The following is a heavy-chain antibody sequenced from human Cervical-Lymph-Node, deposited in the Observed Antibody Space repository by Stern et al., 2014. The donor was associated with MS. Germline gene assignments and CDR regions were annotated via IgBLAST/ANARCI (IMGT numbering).Heavy chain of an antibody. CDR1: GFTFSGYG. CDR2: SWSDGTKE. D-gene: IGHD6-13*01. CDR3: ARDDRTSWYGGMPH. J-gene: IGHJ4*02. Sequence: VQLEESGGGAVQPGRSLRLSCATAGFTFSGYGMYWVRQAPGKGLEWGAISWSDGTKEDYADSVKGRFTISRDNSKNTLYLQMTSLRAEDTAVYYCARDDRTSWYGGMPHWGQGTLVTVSS. V-gene: IGHV3-33*01.